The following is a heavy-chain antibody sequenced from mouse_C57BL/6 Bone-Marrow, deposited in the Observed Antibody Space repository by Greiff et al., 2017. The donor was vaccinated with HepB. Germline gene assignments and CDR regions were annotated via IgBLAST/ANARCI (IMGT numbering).Heavy chain of an antibody. D-gene: IGHD1-1*01. V-gene: IGHV5-17*01. Sequence: EVMLVESGGGLVKPGGSLKLSCAASGFTFSDYGMHWVRQAPEKGLEWVAYISSGSSTIYYADTVKGRFTISRDNAKNTLFLQMTSLRSEDTAMYFCARDYGSISYWYFDVSGTETTVTVSS. CDR1: GFTFSDYG. CDR3: ARDYGSISYWYFDV. CDR2: ISSGSSTI. J-gene: IGHJ1*03.